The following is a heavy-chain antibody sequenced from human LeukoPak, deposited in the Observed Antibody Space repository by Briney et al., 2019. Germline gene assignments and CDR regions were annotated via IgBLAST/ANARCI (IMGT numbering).Heavy chain of an antibody. Sequence: ASVKVSCKASGYTFTSYGISWVQQAPGQGLEWMGWIIAYNGNTNYAQKLQGRVTMTTDTSTSTAYMELRSLRSDDTAVYYCARHDIVVVPAAVNWFDPWGQGTLVTVSS. J-gene: IGHJ5*02. D-gene: IGHD2-2*01. CDR2: IIAYNGNT. V-gene: IGHV1-18*01. CDR1: GYTFTSYG. CDR3: ARHDIVVVPAAVNWFDP.